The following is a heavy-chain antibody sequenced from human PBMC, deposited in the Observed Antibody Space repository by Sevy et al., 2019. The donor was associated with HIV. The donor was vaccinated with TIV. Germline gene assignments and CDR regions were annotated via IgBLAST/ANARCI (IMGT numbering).Heavy chain of an antibody. CDR1: GFTFSSYW. J-gene: IGHJ4*02. CDR2: IKQDGSEK. D-gene: IGHD2-15*01. V-gene: IGHV3-7*01. CDR3: ARDRGVAATFDYYFDY. Sequence: GGSLRLSCAASGFTFSSYWMSWVRQAPGKGLEWVANIKQDGSEKYYVDSVKGRFTISKDNAKNSLYLQINSLRAEDTAGYYCARDRGVAATFDYYFDYWGQGTLVTVSS.